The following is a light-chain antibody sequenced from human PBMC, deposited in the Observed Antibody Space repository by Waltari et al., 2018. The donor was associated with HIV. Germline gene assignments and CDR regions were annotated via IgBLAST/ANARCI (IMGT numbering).Light chain of an antibody. CDR2: AAF. CDR1: QRIDTS. V-gene: IGKV1-39*01. Sequence: DIQMTQSPSSLSASVGDTVTITCRASQRIDTSLNWYQHKPAQAPQLLIYAAFNLQSGVPSRFAGGGLGTEFTLTINTLQVEDFATYYCQQSYKIPRTFGGGTKLEIK. J-gene: IGKJ4*01. CDR3: QQSYKIPRT.